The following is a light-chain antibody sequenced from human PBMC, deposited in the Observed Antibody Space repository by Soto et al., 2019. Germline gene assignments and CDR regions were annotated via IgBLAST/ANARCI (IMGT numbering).Light chain of an antibody. CDR3: QSYDIYLRGPI. V-gene: IGLV1-40*01. J-gene: IGLJ2*01. CDR2: HNN. Sequence: QSALTQPPSVSGAPGQSVTISCAGNSSNIGASYDVHWCQHLPGRAPKLLIYHNNIRPSGVPDRFSGSKSGTSASLAITGLQAEDEAEYFCQSYDIYLRGPIFGGGTKLTVL. CDR1: SSNIGASYD.